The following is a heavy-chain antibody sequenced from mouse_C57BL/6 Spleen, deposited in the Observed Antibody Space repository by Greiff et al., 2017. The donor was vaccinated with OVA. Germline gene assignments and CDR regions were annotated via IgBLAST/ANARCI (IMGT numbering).Heavy chain of an antibody. CDR2: IRNKANNHAT. CDR1: GFTFSDAW. D-gene: IGHD2-4*01. V-gene: IGHV6-6*01. Sequence: EVQGVESGGGLVQPGGSMKLSCAASGFTFSDAWMDWVRQSPEKGLEWVAEIRNKANNHATYYAESVKGRFTISRDDSKSRVYLQMNSLRAEDTGIYYCTRLGDYAWFAYWGQGTLVTVSA. J-gene: IGHJ3*01. CDR3: TRLGDYAWFAY.